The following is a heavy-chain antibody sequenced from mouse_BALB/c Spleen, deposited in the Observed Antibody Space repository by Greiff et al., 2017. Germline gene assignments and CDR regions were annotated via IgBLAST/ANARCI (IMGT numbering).Heavy chain of an antibody. CDR1: GFTFSSYG. CDR3: ARANSLYAMDD. Sequence: EVKLVESGGGLVQPGGSLKLSCAASGFTFSSYGMSWVRQTPDKRLELVATINSNGGSTYYPDSVKGRFTISRDNAKNTLYLQMSSLKSEDTAMYYCARANSLYAMDDWGQGTSVTVSS. CDR2: INSNGGST. V-gene: IGHV5-6-3*01. D-gene: IGHD6-1*01. J-gene: IGHJ4*01.